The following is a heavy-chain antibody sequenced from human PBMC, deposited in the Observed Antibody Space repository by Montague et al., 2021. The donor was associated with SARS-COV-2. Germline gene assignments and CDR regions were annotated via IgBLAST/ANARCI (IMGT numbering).Heavy chain of an antibody. CDR3: ARYTSRMYGSFDY. J-gene: IGHJ4*02. CDR2: XYWDDDK. Sequence: PALVKPTQALTLTCTVSGFSLNTNGIGVGWIRQPPGEAPAWLALXYWDDDKRYSPSLKTRFTITKDTSRNQVVLTMTNVDPGDTGTYFCARYTSRMYGSFDYWGQGALVSVSS. CDR1: GFSLNTNGIG. V-gene: IGHV2-5*02. D-gene: IGHD3-16*02.